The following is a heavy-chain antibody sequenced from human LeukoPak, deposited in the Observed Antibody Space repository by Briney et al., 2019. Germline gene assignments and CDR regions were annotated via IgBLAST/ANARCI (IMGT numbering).Heavy chain of an antibody. J-gene: IGHJ4*02. D-gene: IGHD4-23*01. CDR1: GYTFTSYD. CDR2: MNPNSGNT. CDR3: ARQHYGGNSVPWDY. Sequence: ASVKVSCKASGYTFTSYDINWVRQATGQGLEWMGWMNPNSGNTGYAQNFQGRVTMTTDTSTSTAYMELRSLRSNDTAVYYCARQHYGGNSVPWDYWGQGTLVTVSS. V-gene: IGHV1-8*02.